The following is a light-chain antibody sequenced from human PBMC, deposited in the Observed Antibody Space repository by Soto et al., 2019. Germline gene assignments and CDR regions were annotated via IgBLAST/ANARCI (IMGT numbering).Light chain of an antibody. J-gene: IGKJ1*01. CDR3: QQYHHWRT. CDR1: QSIGSN. CDR2: NAS. V-gene: IGKV3-15*01. Sequence: EIVMTQFPASLSVSPGERATLSCRASQSIGSNLAWYQQKPGQAPSLLIYNASTRATGLPPKFGGSGSGTEFALTISSHQSEDSAVYFCQQYHHWRTFGQGTKVEIK.